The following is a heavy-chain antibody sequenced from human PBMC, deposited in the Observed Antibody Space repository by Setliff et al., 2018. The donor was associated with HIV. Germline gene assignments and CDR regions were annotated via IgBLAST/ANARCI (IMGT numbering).Heavy chain of an antibody. D-gene: IGHD3-22*01. J-gene: IGHJ4*02. V-gene: IGHV1-69*10. CDR2: IIPILGIA. Sequence: SVKVSCKASGYTFTSYYIHWVRQAPGQGLEWMGGIIPILGIANYAQKFQGRVTMTTDTSTSTAYMELRSLRSDDTAVYYCARHDSGGYYSLDYWGQGTLVTVSS. CDR3: ARHDSGGYYSLDY. CDR1: GYTFTSYY.